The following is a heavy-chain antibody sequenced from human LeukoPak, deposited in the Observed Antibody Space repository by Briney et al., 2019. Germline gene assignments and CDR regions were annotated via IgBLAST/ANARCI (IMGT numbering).Heavy chain of an antibody. CDR3: ARDRWDLDY. Sequence: GGSLRLSCAASGFTFSSDWMSWGRQAPGKGLKWVAKINQDGSERYYADSVKGRFTISRDNAKNSLSLEMNSLRAEDTAVYYCARDRWDLDYWGQGTLVTVSS. CDR2: INQDGSER. V-gene: IGHV3-7*01. CDR1: GFTFSSDW. J-gene: IGHJ4*02. D-gene: IGHD1-26*01.